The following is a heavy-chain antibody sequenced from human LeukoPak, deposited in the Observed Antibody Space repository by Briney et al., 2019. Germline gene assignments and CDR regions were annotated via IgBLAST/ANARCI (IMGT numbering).Heavy chain of an antibody. V-gene: IGHV1-46*01. J-gene: IGHJ4*02. CDR2: INPSDGSI. CDR1: GYTFTSYW. D-gene: IGHD6-13*01. CDR3: AKAPRNSSTMLDY. Sequence: GASVKVSCKASGYTFTSYWIQWERQAPGQGLEWMGLINPSDGSIAYAHRFQGRVTMTRDTSTSIVYMDLSSLRSEDTAVYYCAKAPRNSSTMLDYWGQGTLLTVSS.